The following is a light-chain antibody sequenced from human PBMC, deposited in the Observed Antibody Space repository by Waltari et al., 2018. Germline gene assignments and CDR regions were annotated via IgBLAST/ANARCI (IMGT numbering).Light chain of an antibody. J-gene: IGLJ3*02. CDR3: SSYTSSGTPWV. Sequence: QSALTQPASVSGSPGQSITISCTGTSSDIGGYNYVSWYQEHPGRAPKRMIFDVSDRPSGVSNRFSGSKSGNTASLTISGLQADDEADYYCSSYTSSGTPWVFGGGTKLTVL. V-gene: IGLV2-14*03. CDR1: SSDIGGYNY. CDR2: DVS.